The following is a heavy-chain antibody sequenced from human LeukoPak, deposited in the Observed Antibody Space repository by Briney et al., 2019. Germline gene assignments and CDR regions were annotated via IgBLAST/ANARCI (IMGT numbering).Heavy chain of an antibody. CDR3: ARVGYCSGGSCYQIDY. D-gene: IGHD2-15*01. V-gene: IGHV1-8*01. CDR2: MSPNSGNT. Sequence: ASVKVSCKASGYTFTSYDINWVRQAPGQGLELMGWMSPNSGNTGYAQKFQVRVTMTRNTSISTPYMQLSSLRSEDTAMYYCARVGYCSGGSCYQIDYWGQGTLVTVSS. CDR1: GYTFTSYD. J-gene: IGHJ4*02.